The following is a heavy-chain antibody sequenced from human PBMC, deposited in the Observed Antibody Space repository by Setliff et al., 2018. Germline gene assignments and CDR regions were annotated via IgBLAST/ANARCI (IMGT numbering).Heavy chain of an antibody. D-gene: IGHD2-15*01. Sequence: PGGSLRLSCAASGFSFSTYDMFWVRQVTGKGLEWVSAIGTASDTFYPDSVKGRFTISRDNAKNSLYLQMNSLTAGDTAMYYCARENGYCSGGACYFMFDYWGQGTLVTVSS. V-gene: IGHV3-13*01. CDR1: GFSFSTYD. CDR2: IGTASDT. J-gene: IGHJ4*02. CDR3: ARENGYCSGGACYFMFDY.